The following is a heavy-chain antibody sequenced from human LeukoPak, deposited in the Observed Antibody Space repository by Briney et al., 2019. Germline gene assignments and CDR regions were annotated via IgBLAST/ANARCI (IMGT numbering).Heavy chain of an antibody. Sequence: ASVKVSYNASGYTFTGYYMHWVRQAPGQGLEWMGWINPNSGGTNYAQKFQGRGTMTRDTSISTAYMELSRLRSDDTAVYYCARDRADGYRFDYWGQGTLVTVSS. CDR1: GYTFTGYY. D-gene: IGHD5-24*01. CDR2: INPNSGGT. CDR3: ARDRADGYRFDY. V-gene: IGHV1-2*02. J-gene: IGHJ4*02.